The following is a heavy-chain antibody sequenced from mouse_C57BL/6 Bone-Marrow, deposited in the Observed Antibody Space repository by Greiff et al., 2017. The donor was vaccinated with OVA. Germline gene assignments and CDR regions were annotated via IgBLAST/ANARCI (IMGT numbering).Heavy chain of an antibody. CDR2: IYPRSGNT. Sequence: VQLQQSGAELARPGASVKLSCKASGYTFTSYGISWVKQRTGQGLEWIGEIYPRSGNTYYKEKFKGKATLTADNSSSTAYMALRSLTSEDSAVYVCARGSYDYDSWFAYWGQGTLVTVSA. D-gene: IGHD2-4*01. CDR1: GYTFTSYG. J-gene: IGHJ3*01. CDR3: ARGSYDYDSWFAY. V-gene: IGHV1-81*01.